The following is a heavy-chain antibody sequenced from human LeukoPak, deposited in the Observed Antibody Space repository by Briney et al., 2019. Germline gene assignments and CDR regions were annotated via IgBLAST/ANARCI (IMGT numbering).Heavy chain of an antibody. CDR3: ARAVDSDGMDV. CDR2: IWYDGGNK. J-gene: IGHJ6*04. CDR1: GFTFGDHA. Sequence: GRSLRLSCTASGFTFGDHAMSWVRQAPGKGLEWVAVIWYDGGNKYYADSVKGRFTISRDNSKNTLYLQMNSLKAEDTAVYYCARAVDSDGMDVWGKGTTVTVSS. V-gene: IGHV3-33*08. D-gene: IGHD5-12*01.